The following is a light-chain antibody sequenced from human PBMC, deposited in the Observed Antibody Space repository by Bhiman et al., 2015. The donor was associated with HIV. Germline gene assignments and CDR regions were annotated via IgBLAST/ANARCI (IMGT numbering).Light chain of an antibody. V-gene: IGLV1-51*01. Sequence: QSVLTQPPSVSAAPGQKVTISCSGSSPSIGKNQVSWYQWLPGTAAPKLLIYNNGQRPSGIPDRFSGSKSGNTASLTISGLQAEDEADYYCYSYAGSYTWVFGGGTKVTVL. CDR2: NNG. J-gene: IGLJ3*02. CDR3: YSYAGSYTWV. CDR1: SPSIGKNQ.